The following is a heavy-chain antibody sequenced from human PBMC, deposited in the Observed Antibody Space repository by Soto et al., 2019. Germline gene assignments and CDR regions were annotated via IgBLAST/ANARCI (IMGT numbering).Heavy chain of an antibody. V-gene: IGHV1-69*13. D-gene: IGHD5-18*01. CDR2: IIPIFGTA. Sequence: GASVKVSCKASGGTFSSYAISWVRQAPGQGLEWMGGIIPIFGTANYAQKFQGRVTITADESTSTAYMELSSLRSEDTAVYYCASQSGDTAMPRGYYGMDVWGQGTTVTVSS. J-gene: IGHJ6*02. CDR3: ASQSGDTAMPRGYYGMDV. CDR1: GGTFSSYA.